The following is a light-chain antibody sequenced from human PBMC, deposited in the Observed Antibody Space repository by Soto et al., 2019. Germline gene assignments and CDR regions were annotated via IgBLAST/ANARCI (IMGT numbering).Light chain of an antibody. CDR3: SSYTTNSPPVV. Sequence: QAVVTQPPSVSGAPGQRVTISCTGSSSNIGAGYDVHWYQQLPGTAPKLLIYGNSNRPSGVPDRFSGSKSGNTASLTISGLQAEDEAHYYCSSYTTNSPPVVFGGGTKLTVL. CDR2: GNS. CDR1: SSNIGAGYD. V-gene: IGLV1-40*01. J-gene: IGLJ2*01.